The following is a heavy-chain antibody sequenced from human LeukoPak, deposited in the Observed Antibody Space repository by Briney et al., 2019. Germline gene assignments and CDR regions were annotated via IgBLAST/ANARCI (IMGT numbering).Heavy chain of an antibody. CDR3: ARGTGDIVVVPAAPRKGYNWFDP. V-gene: IGHV1-2*02. Sequence: ASVKVSCKASGYTFTGYYMHWVRQAPGQGLEWMGWINPNSGDTNYAQKFQGRVTMTRDTSISTAYMELSRPRSDDTAVYYCARGTGDIVVVPAAPRKGYNWFDPWGQGTLVTVSS. CDR2: INPNSGDT. D-gene: IGHD2-2*01. CDR1: GYTFTGYY. J-gene: IGHJ5*02.